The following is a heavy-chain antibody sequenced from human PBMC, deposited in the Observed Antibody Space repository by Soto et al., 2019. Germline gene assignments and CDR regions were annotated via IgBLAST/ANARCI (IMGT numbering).Heavy chain of an antibody. J-gene: IGHJ6*02. D-gene: IGHD3-10*01. CDR2: INHSGST. V-gene: IGHV4-34*01. CDR3: ASSSFLRSGDLFHGLDV. Sequence: SETLSLTCAVYGGSFSGYYWSWIRQPPGKGLEWIGEINHSGSTNYNPSLKSRVTISVDTSKNQFSLKLSSVTAADTAVYFCASSSFLRSGDLFHGLDVWGQGTTVT. CDR1: GGSFSGYY.